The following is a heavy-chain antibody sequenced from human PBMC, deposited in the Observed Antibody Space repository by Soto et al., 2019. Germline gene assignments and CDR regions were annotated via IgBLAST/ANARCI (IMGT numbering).Heavy chain of an antibody. CDR3: ARDKSPYSSGWHNRHSDY. Sequence: QVQLVESGGGVVQPGRSLRLSCAASGFTFSSYAMHWVRQAPGKGLEWVAVMSYDGSNKYYADSVKGRCTISRDNSKNTLYLQMNSLRAEGTAVYYCARDKSPYSSGWHNRHSDYWGQGNLVTVSS. D-gene: IGHD6-19*01. CDR1: GFTFSSYA. V-gene: IGHV3-30-3*01. CDR2: MSYDGSNK. J-gene: IGHJ4*02.